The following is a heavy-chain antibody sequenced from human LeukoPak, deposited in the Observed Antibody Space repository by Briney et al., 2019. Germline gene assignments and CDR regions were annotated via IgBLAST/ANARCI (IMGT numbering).Heavy chain of an antibody. CDR3: ARVNRVYQLLILDD. J-gene: IGHJ4*02. CDR2: IYYSGST. Sequence: SETLSLTCTVSGGSISSYYWSWIRQPPGKGLEWIGYIYYSGSTNYNPSLKSRVTISVDTSKNQFSLKLSSVTAADTAVYYCARVNRVYQLLILDDSGQGTLVTVSS. CDR1: GGSISSYY. V-gene: IGHV4-59*01. D-gene: IGHD2-2*01.